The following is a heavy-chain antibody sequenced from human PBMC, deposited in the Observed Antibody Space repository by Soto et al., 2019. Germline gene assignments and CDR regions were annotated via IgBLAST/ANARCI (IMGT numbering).Heavy chain of an antibody. Sequence: DVQLLESGGDLIQPGGSLRLSCAASGFTFSSYTMRWVRQAPGKGLEWVSTISGSGGDTYYADSVEGRFTISRDNSKHTLYLQMNSLLAEDTAIYYCVKKMSTRPPGAFYFWGQATMVTVSS. D-gene: IGHD1-1*01. CDR2: ISGSGGDT. J-gene: IGHJ3*01. V-gene: IGHV3-23*01. CDR1: GFTFSSYT. CDR3: VKKMSTRPPGAFYF.